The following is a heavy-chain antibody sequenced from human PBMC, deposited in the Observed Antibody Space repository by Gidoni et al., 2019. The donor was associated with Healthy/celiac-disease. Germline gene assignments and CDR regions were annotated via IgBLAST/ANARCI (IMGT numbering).Heavy chain of an antibody. Sequence: EVQLLESGGGLVQPGGSLRLSCAASGFTFSSYAMSWVRQAPGKGLGWVSAISGSGGSTYYADSVKGRFTISRDNSKNTLYLQMNSLRAEDTAVYYCARGTYYYDSSGYYFSDAFDIWGQGTMVTVSS. V-gene: IGHV3-23*01. CDR2: ISGSGGST. J-gene: IGHJ3*02. D-gene: IGHD3-22*01. CDR1: GFTFSSYA. CDR3: ARGTYYYDSSGYYFSDAFDI.